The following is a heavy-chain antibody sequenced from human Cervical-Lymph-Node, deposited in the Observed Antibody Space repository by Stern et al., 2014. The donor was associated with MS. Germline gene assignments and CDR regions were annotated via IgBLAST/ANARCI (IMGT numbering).Heavy chain of an antibody. CDR3: ARSSSPSPYYYYCMDV. V-gene: IGHV3-33*01. D-gene: IGHD6-13*01. CDR2: IWYDGSNK. Sequence: VQLVESGGGVVQPGRSLRLSCAASGFTFSSYGMHWVRQAPGKGLEWVAVIWYDGSNKYYADSGNGRLSISRDKSTNTRYLHMNSLRAEDTAVYYCARSSSPSPYYYYCMDVWGQGTTVTFSS. CDR1: GFTFSSYG. J-gene: IGHJ6*02.